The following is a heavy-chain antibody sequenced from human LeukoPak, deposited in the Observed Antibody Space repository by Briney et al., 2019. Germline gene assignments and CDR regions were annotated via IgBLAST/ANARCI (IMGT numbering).Heavy chain of an antibody. CDR1: GFTFSSYG. Sequence: GGSLRLSCAASGFTFSSYGMHWVRQAPGKGLEWVAFIQYDGSNKYYADSVEGRFTISRDNSKNTLYLQMNSLRAEDTAVYYCAKDRSSSWYEGPFNGMDVWGQGTTVTVSS. CDR2: IQYDGSNK. CDR3: AKDRSSSWYEGPFNGMDV. D-gene: IGHD6-13*01. J-gene: IGHJ6*02. V-gene: IGHV3-30*02.